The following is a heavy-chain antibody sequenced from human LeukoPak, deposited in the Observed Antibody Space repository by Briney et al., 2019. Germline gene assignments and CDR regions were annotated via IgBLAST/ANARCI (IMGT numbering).Heavy chain of an antibody. CDR2: INPNSGGT. Sequence: ASVRVSCKASGYTFTGYYILWVRQAPGQGLEWMGRINPNSGGTNYAQKFQGRVTMTRDTSSSTVYMELSSLRSDDTAVYYCTRRLDDWGQGTLVTVSS. J-gene: IGHJ4*02. D-gene: IGHD3-16*01. V-gene: IGHV1-2*06. CDR3: TRRLDD. CDR1: GYTFTGYY.